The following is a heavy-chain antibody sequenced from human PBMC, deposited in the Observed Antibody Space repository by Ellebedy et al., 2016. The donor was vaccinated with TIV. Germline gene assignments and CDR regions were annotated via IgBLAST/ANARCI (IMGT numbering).Heavy chain of an antibody. D-gene: IGHD3-16*01. CDR2: ISPADSHL. CDR1: GYSFTNYW. CDR3: ARQSQGGGESGVFDI. Sequence: KVSCKGFGYSFTNYWIVWVRQMPGKGLEWMGVISPADSHLRSSPSFQGPVTISADKSISTAYLQWSSLKASDSAMYYCARQSQGGGESGVFDIWGQGTLLTVSS. V-gene: IGHV5-51*01. J-gene: IGHJ3*02.